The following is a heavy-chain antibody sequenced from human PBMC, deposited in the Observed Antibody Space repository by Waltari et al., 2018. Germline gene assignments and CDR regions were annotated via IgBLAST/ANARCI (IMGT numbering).Heavy chain of an antibody. CDR2: IYYSGST. CDR3: ARDRHGGNSGLFDY. CDR1: GGSISSSS. D-gene: IGHD2-21*02. J-gene: IGHJ4*02. Sequence: QVQLQESGPGLVKPSETLSLTCTVSGGSISSSSWSWIRQPPGKGLEWIGYIYYSGSTNYNPSLKSRVTISVDTSKNQFSLKLSSVTAADTAVYYCARDRHGGNSGLFDYWGQGTLVTVSS. V-gene: IGHV4-59*01.